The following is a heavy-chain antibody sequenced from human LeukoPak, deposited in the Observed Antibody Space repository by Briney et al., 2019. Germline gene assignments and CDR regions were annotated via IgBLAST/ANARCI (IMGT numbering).Heavy chain of an antibody. CDR3: ARSNSGSYGWFDP. V-gene: IGHV4-4*07. Sequence: PSETLSLTCTVSGDSMSGYWGWVRQPAGKGLEWIGRISTSGGTDYNPSLKSRITMSVDTSKNQFSLKLRSVTAADTAVYYCARSNSGSYGWFDPWGQGTLVTVSS. J-gene: IGHJ5*02. CDR1: GDSMSGY. D-gene: IGHD1-26*01. CDR2: ISTSGGT.